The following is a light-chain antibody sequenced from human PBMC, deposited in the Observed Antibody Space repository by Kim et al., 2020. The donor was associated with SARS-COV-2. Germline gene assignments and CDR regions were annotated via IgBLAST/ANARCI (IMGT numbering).Light chain of an antibody. CDR3: QQYNSYPYVT. J-gene: IGKJ2*01. CDR2: KAS. Sequence: DIQMTQSPSTLSASVGDRVTITCRASQSISSWLAWYQQKPGKAPKLLIYKASSLESGVPSRFSGSGSGTEFTLTISSLQPDDFATYYCQQYNSYPYVTFGQGTKLEI. V-gene: IGKV1-5*03. CDR1: QSISSW.